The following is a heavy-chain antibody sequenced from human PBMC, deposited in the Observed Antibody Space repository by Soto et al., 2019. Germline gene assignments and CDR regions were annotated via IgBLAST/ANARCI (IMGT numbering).Heavy chain of an antibody. Sequence: EVQLLESGGGLVQPGGSLRLSCAASGFTFSSYAMSWVRQAPGKGLEWVSAISGSGGSTYYADSVKGRFTISRDNSKNTLYLQMNSPRAEDTAVYYCAKDRAGYCSSTSCYTPAWFDYWGQGTLVTVSS. CDR2: ISGSGGST. J-gene: IGHJ4*02. V-gene: IGHV3-23*01. CDR1: GFTFSSYA. CDR3: AKDRAGYCSSTSCYTPAWFDY. D-gene: IGHD2-2*02.